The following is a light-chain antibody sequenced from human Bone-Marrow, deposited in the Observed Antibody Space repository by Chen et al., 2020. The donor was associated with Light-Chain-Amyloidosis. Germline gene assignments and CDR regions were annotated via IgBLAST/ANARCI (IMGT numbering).Light chain of an antibody. CDR3: SSYAGSNNLV. CDR2: EVS. CDR1: SSDVGGYNY. Sequence: QSALTQPPSASGSPGQSVTISCTGTSSDVGGYNYVSWYQQHPGKAPKLMIYEVSERPSAVPDRFSGSNSGNTASLTVSGLQAEDEADYYCSSYAGSNNLVFGGGTKLTVL. J-gene: IGLJ2*01. V-gene: IGLV2-8*01.